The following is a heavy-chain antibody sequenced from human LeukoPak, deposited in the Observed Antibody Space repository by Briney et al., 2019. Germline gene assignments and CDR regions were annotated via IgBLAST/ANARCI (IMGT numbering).Heavy chain of an antibody. J-gene: IGHJ4*02. V-gene: IGHV1-2*02. CDR2: INPSSGGS. D-gene: IGHD2-15*01. CDR3: ATDWGAARLFQR. CDR1: GYAFTAYY. Sequence: ASVKLSCEASGYAFTAYYMRWVRQAPGHGLEWMGWINPSSGGSNYAHTLKGRVTITRDTSIDTAYVELSRLTSDDTAVYYCATDWGAARLFQRWGLGTQFTVSS.